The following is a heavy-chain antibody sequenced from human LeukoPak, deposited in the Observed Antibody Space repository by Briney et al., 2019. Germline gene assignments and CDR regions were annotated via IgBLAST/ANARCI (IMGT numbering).Heavy chain of an antibody. J-gene: IGHJ3*02. V-gene: IGHV1-24*01. D-gene: IGHD3-9*01. Sequence: GASVKVSCKSSGYTLSVLPIHWVRQAPGKGLECMGEYEPEDGETFYTQEFQGRVTMTEDISTDTAYMELSSLRSDDTAMYYCATRTVATGIHSAFDIWGQGTMVTVSS. CDR1: GYTLSVLP. CDR3: ATRTVATGIHSAFDI. CDR2: YEPEDGET.